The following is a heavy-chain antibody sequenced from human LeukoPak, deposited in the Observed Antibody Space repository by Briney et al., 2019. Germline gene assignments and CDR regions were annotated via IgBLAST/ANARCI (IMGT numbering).Heavy chain of an antibody. V-gene: IGHV1-2*02. Sequence: GASVKVSCKASGYTFTGYYMHWVRQAPGQGLEWMGWINPNSGGTNYAQKFQGRVTMTRDTSISTAYMELSRLRSDDTAVYYCARLISDYDSESTFDYWGQGTLVTVSS. CDR1: GYTFTGYY. CDR3: ARLISDYDSESTFDY. J-gene: IGHJ4*02. D-gene: IGHD5-12*01. CDR2: INPNSGGT.